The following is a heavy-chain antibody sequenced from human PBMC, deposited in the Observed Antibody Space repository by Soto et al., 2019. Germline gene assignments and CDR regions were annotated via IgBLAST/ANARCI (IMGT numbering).Heavy chain of an antibody. CDR1: GFTFSGFD. Sequence: PGGSLSLSCEASGFTFSGFDMHWVRQPTGKGLEWVSSIGTAGDTYYAVSVKGRFTISRDNAKNSLSLQMNSLRAGDMAVYFCAKSQEIGTHFFDSLGPGTQVTVSS. J-gene: IGHJ4*02. CDR2: IGTAGDT. CDR3: AKSQEIGTHFFDS. V-gene: IGHV3-13*01. D-gene: IGHD6-13*01.